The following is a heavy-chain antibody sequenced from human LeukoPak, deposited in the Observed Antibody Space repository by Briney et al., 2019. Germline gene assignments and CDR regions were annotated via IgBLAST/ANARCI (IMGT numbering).Heavy chain of an antibody. J-gene: IGHJ5*02. D-gene: IGHD3-16*02. Sequence: ASVKVSCKVSGYTPTELSMHWVRQAPGKGLEWMGGFDPEDGETIYAQKFQGRVTMTEDTSTDTAYMELSSLRSEDTAVYYCATVTITFGGVIVNNWFDPWGQGTLVTVSS. V-gene: IGHV1-24*01. CDR1: GYTPTELS. CDR3: ATVTITFGGVIVNNWFDP. CDR2: FDPEDGET.